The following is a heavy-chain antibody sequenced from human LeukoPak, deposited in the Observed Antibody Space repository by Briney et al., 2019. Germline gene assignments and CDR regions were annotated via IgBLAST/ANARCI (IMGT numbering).Heavy chain of an antibody. Sequence: SVKVSCKASGGTFSSYAISWVRQAPEQGLEWMGGIIPIFGTANYAQKFQGRVTITADESTSTAYMELSSLRSEDTAVYYCAAVAGPYDSGYYFDYWGQGTLVTVSS. CDR1: GGTFSSYA. CDR3: AAVAGPYDSGYYFDY. V-gene: IGHV1-69*13. J-gene: IGHJ4*02. CDR2: IIPIFGTA. D-gene: IGHD3-22*01.